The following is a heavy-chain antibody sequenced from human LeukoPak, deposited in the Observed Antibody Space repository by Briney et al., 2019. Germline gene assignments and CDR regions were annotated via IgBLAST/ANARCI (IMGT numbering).Heavy chain of an antibody. CDR1: GFTFSSYG. CDR2: IWYDGSNK. V-gene: IGHV3-33*08. D-gene: IGHD6-19*01. J-gene: IGHJ4*02. Sequence: TGGSLRLSCAASGFTFSSYGTHWVRQAPGKGLEWVAVIWYDGSNKYYADSVKGQFTISRDNSKNTLYLQMNSLRAEDTAVYYCAREIKAVAADWGQGTLVTVSS. CDR3: AREIKAVAAD.